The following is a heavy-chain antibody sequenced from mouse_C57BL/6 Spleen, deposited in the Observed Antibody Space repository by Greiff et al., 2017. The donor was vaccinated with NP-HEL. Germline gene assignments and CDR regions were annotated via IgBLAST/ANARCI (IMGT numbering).Heavy chain of an antibody. CDR2: IDPSDSYT. Sequence: QVQLQQPGAELVMPGASVKLSCKASGYTFTSYWMHWVKQRPGQGLEWIGEIDPSDSYTNYNQKFKGKSTLTVDKSSSTAYMQLSSLTSEDSAVYYCARGNYDGYYAYWGQGTLVTVSA. J-gene: IGHJ3*01. D-gene: IGHD2-3*01. V-gene: IGHV1-69*01. CDR3: ARGNYDGYYAY. CDR1: GYTFTSYW.